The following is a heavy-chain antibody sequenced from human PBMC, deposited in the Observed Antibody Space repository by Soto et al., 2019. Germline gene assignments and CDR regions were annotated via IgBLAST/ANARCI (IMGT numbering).Heavy chain of an antibody. CDR1: GFTFSNYW. CDR2: TNSDGSTS. D-gene: IGHD2-15*01. Sequence: EVQLVESGGGLVQPGGSLRLSCAASGFTFSNYWMYWVRQAPGKGLVWVSRTNSDGSTSSYADSVKGRFTISRDNAKTTLYRQMNSLRAEDTAVYYCARGDCVGGSCYSLAGSFYYYMDVWGKGTTVTVFS. CDR3: ARGDCVGGSCYSLAGSFYYYMDV. V-gene: IGHV3-74*01. J-gene: IGHJ6*03.